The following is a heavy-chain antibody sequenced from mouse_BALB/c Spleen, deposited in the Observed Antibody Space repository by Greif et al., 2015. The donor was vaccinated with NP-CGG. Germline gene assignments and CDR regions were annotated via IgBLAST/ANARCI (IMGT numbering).Heavy chain of an antibody. CDR1: GFTFSDYY. Sequence: DVMLVESGGGLVKPGGSLKLSCAASGFTFSDYYMYWVRQTPEKRLEWVATISDGGSYTYYPDSVKGRFAISRDNAKNNLYLQMCSLKSEDTAMYYCARDSSYYYGSSYGYFDVWGAGTTVTVSS. V-gene: IGHV5-4*02. CDR3: ARDSSYYYGSSYGYFDV. CDR2: ISDGGSYT. D-gene: IGHD1-1*01. J-gene: IGHJ1*01.